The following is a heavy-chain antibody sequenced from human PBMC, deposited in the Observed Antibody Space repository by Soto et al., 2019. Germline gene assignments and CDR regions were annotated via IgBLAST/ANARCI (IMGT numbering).Heavy chain of an antibody. CDR3: AKSGNHYDFWSGYRPLYYFDY. CDR1: GFTISTYA. V-gene: IGHV3-23*01. CDR2: MNSGGST. J-gene: IGHJ4*02. D-gene: IGHD3-3*01. Sequence: EVQLLESGGGLVQPGGSLRLSCAASGFTISTYAMNWARLAPGRGLEWVSGMNSGGSTFYADSAKGRFTISRDNSKNTLYLQMNSLRAEDTAVYYCAKSGNHYDFWSGYRPLYYFDYWGQGTLVTVSS.